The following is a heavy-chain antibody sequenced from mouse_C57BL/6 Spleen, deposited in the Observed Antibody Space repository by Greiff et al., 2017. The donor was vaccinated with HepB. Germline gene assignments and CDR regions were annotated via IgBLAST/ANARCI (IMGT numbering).Heavy chain of an antibody. CDR3: TTSSYTTVVDGYFDV. D-gene: IGHD1-1*01. V-gene: IGHV14-4*01. Sequence: EVQLQESGAELVRPGASVKLSCTASGFNIKDDYMHWVKQRPEQGLEWIGWIDPENGDTEYASKFQGKATITADTSSNTVYLQLSSLTSEDTAVYYCTTSSYTTVVDGYFDVWSTGATVTVSS. CDR2: IDPENGDT. J-gene: IGHJ1*03. CDR1: GFNIKDDY.